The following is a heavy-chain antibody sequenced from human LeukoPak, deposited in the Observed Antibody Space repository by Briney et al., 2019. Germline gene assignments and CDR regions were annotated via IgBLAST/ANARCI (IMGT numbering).Heavy chain of an antibody. J-gene: IGHJ6*02. V-gene: IGHV3-7*01. Sequence: GGSLRLSCAASGFTFSRSWMSWVRQAPGKGLEWVANMNEDGSEKDYVDSVKGRFTISRDNARKSLYLQMSSLRAEDTAVYYCATYSHWVAGDVWGQGTTVTVSS. D-gene: IGHD3-16*01. CDR2: MNEDGSEK. CDR1: GFTFSRSW. CDR3: ATYSHWVAGDV.